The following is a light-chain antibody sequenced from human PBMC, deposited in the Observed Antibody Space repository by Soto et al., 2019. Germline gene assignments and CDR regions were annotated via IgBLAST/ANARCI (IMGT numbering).Light chain of an antibody. CDR1: QTVSSY. CDR2: GAS. Sequence: EIVMTQSPATLSVSPGERATLSCRASQTVSSYLAWYQQKPGQAPRLLIYGASTRATAILARFSGSGSGAEFTITISSLQSEDFAVYFCQQYHNWPGYTFGQGTKLEIK. V-gene: IGKV3-15*01. J-gene: IGKJ2*01. CDR3: QQYHNWPGYT.